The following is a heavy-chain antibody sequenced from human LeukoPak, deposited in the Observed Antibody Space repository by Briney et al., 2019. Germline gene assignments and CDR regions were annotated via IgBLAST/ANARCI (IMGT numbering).Heavy chain of an antibody. CDR2: IYYSGST. Sequence: SETLSLTCTVSGGSISSSAYYWGWIRQPPGKGLEWVGSIYYSGSTYYNPSLKSQVTISVDTSKNQFSLKLSSVTAADTAVYYCARDQQWLGYYYGMDVWGQGTTVTVSS. CDR3: ARDQQWLGYYYGMDV. J-gene: IGHJ6*02. CDR1: GGSISSSAYY. D-gene: IGHD6-19*01. V-gene: IGHV4-39*07.